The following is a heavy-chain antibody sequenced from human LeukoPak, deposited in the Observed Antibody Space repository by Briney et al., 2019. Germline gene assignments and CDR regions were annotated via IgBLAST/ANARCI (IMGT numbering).Heavy chain of an antibody. CDR2: IYYSGST. Sequence: SETLSLTCTVSGGSISSGDYYWSWIRQPPGKGLEWIGYIYYSGSTYYNPSLKSRVTISVDTSKNQFSLKLSSVTAADTAVYYCARTYYDILTGYYTHFDYWGQGTLVTVSS. CDR1: GGSISSGDYY. J-gene: IGHJ4*02. CDR3: ARTYYDILTGYYTHFDY. D-gene: IGHD3-9*01. V-gene: IGHV4-30-4*01.